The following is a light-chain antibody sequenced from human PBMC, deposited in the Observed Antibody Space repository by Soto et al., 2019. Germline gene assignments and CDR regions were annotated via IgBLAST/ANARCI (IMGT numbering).Light chain of an antibody. CDR1: ESNIGNNY. Sequence: QSVLTQPPSVSAAPGPQVTISCSGMESNIGNNYVSWYQQLPGTAPKLLIYENNKRPSGIPDRFSGSKSGTSATLGITGLQTGDEADYYCGTWDSSLTALFGTGTKVTVL. CDR2: ENN. V-gene: IGLV1-51*02. CDR3: GTWDSSLTAL. J-gene: IGLJ1*01.